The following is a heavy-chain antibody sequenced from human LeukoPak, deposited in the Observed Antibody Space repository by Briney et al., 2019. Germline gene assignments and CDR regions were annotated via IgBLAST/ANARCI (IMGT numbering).Heavy chain of an antibody. Sequence: PGGSLRLSCAASGLTFSSYAMTWVRQAPGKGLEWVSSINNRGDTTHYADSVKGRFTVSRDNSNDTLYLQMNSLRADDTAIYYCAKSWTVINYFDFWGQGTLVTVSS. D-gene: IGHD4-17*01. J-gene: IGHJ4*02. CDR1: GLTFSSYA. CDR3: AKSWTVINYFDF. CDR2: INNRGDTT. V-gene: IGHV3-23*01.